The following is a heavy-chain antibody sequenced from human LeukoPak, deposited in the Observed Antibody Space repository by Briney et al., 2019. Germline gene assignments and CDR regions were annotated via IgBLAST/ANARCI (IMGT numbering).Heavy chain of an antibody. CDR1: GFTFSSYG. D-gene: IGHD2-15*01. CDR3: AKDQEDIVVVVAAAGVDY. J-gene: IGHJ4*02. Sequence: PGGSLRLSCAASGFTFSSYGMHWVRQAPGKGLEWVAFIRYDGSNKYYADSVKGRFTISRDNSKNTLYLQMNSLRAEDTAVYYCAKDQEDIVVVVAAAGVDYWGQGTLVTVSS. CDR2: IRYDGSNK. V-gene: IGHV3-30*02.